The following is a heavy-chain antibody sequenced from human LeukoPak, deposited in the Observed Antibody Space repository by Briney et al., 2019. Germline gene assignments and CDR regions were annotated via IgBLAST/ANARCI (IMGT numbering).Heavy chain of an antibody. CDR2: IKWNGGST. CDR1: GFTFDDSG. CDR3: ARDGGDCSGDSCYVDY. D-gene: IGHD2-15*01. V-gene: IGHV3-20*04. J-gene: IGHJ4*02. Sequence: GGSLRLSCAASGFTFDDSGMSWVRQAPGKGLEWVAGIKWNGGSTGCADSVKGRFTISRDNAKNSLYLQMNSLRAEDTALYYCARDGGDCSGDSCYVDYWGQGTLVTVSS.